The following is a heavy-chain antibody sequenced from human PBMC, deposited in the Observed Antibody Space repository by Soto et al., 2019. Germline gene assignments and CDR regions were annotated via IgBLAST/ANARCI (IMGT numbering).Heavy chain of an antibody. J-gene: IGHJ3*02. V-gene: IGHV4-59*01. CDR2: IYYSGST. CDR3: ARPMSGHDAFDI. Sequence: SETLSLTCTVSGGSISSYYWSWIRQPPGKGLEWIGYIYYSGSTNYNSSLKSRVTISVDTSKNQFSLKLSSVTAADTAVYYCARPMSGHDAFDIWGQGTMVTVSS. D-gene: IGHD3-22*01. CDR1: GGSISSYY.